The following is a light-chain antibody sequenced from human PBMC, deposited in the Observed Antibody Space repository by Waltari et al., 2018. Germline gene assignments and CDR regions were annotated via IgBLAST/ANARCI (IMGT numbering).Light chain of an antibody. J-gene: IGLJ3*02. V-gene: IGLV2-14*03. CDR2: NVI. CDR3: SSYTSSNTLV. CDR1: SSDVGGYKY. Sequence: QSALTQPASVSGSPGQSITISCTGTSSDVGGYKYVSWYQQYPGKAPKLMSYNVIGRPSGVSDRFSGSKSGDTASLTISGLQAEDEADYFCSSYTSSNTLVFGGGTKLTVL.